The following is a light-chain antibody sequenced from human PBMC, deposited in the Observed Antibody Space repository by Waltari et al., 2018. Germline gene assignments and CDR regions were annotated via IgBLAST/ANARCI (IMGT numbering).Light chain of an antibody. J-gene: IGKJ2*01. Sequence: DLQMTTYRPPLPASVADRVTITCRASQSISNYLNWYQQKPGKAPKLLIYVASSLQSGVPSSFSGSGSGTDFTLTINSLQPEDFATYYCQQSYSTPYTFGQGTKLEIK. CDR2: VAS. V-gene: IGKV1-39*01. CDR1: QSISNY. CDR3: QQSYSTPYT.